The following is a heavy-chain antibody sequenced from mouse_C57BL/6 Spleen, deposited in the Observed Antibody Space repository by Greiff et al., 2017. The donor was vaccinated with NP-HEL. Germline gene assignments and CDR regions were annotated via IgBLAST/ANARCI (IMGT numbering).Heavy chain of an antibody. CDR3: ARHWEDYFDY. D-gene: IGHD4-1*01. CDR1: GFTFSDYG. V-gene: IGHV5-17*01. Sequence: EVKLEESGGGLVKPGGSLKLSCAASGFTFSDYGMHWVRQAPEKGLEWVAYISSGSSTIYYADTVKGRFTISRDNAKNTLFLQMTSLRSEDTAMYYCARHWEDYFDYWGQGTTLTVSS. CDR2: ISSGSSTI. J-gene: IGHJ2*01.